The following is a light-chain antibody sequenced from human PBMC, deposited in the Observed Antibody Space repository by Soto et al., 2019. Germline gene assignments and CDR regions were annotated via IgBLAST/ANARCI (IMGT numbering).Light chain of an antibody. V-gene: IGKV1-5*03. CDR2: QAS. CDR3: QQYNSYS. CDR1: QSINSR. J-gene: IGKJ1*01. Sequence: DIQMTQSPSTLSASVGDRFSITCLASQSINSRLAWYQQKPGKAPKLLIYQASNLESGVPPRFSGSGYGTEFTLTISSLQPDDFATYYRQQYNSYSFGQGTKVDIK.